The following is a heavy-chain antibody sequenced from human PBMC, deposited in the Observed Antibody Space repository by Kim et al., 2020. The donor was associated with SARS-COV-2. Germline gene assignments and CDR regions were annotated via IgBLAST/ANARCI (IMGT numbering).Heavy chain of an antibody. CDR1: GGSISSYY. V-gene: IGHV4-59*13. J-gene: IGHJ5*02. Sequence: SETLSLTCTVSGGSISSYYWSWIRQPPGKGLEWIGYIYYSGSTNYNPSLKSRVTISVDTSKNQFSLKLSSVTAADTAVYYCARSRGRITMVRGVSYNWFDPWGQGTLVTVSS. CDR3: ARSRGRITMVRGVSYNWFDP. D-gene: IGHD3-10*01. CDR2: IYYSGST.